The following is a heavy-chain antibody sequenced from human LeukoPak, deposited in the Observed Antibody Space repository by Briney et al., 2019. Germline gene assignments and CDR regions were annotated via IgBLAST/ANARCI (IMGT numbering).Heavy chain of an antibody. CDR2: IIPIFGTA. CDR1: GGTFSSYA. J-gene: IGHJ4*02. D-gene: IGHD6-19*01. V-gene: IGHV1-69*05. Sequence: SVQLSCKASGGTFSSYAISWVRQAPGQGLGWMGRIIPIFGTANYAQKFQGRVTITTDESTSTAYMELSSLRSEDTAVYYCARGGVSVADYYLDYWGQGTLVTVSS. CDR3: ARGGVSVADYYLDY.